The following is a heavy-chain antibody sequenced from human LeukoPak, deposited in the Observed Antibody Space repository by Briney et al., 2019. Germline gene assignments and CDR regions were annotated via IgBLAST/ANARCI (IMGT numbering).Heavy chain of an antibody. J-gene: IGHJ5*02. V-gene: IGHV1-2*02. CDR2: INPNSGGT. CDR1: GYTFTGYY. CDR3: ARGRITMVRGAIQGWFDP. D-gene: IGHD3-10*01. Sequence: ASVKVSCKASGYTFTGYYMHWVRQAPGQGLEWMGWINPNSGGTNYAQKFQGRVTMTRDTSISTAYMELSRLRSDDRAVYYCARGRITMVRGAIQGWFDPWGQGTLVTVSS.